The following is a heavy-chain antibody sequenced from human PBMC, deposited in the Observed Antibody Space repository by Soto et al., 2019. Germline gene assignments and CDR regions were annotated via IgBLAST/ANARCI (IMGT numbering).Heavy chain of an antibody. CDR3: ARGKYSAFDY. CDR1: GDSISTNNVA. CDR2: TGYTSKWYN. J-gene: IGHJ4*02. Sequence: QVQLQQSGPGLVKPSQTLSLTCAISGDSISTNNVAWNWLRQSPSGGLEWLGRTGYTSKWYNDYAVSVRSRITINPDTSKNQSSLQLNSVTLDDTAVYYCARGKYSAFDYWGQGTLVTVSS. V-gene: IGHV6-1*01. D-gene: IGHD5-18*01.